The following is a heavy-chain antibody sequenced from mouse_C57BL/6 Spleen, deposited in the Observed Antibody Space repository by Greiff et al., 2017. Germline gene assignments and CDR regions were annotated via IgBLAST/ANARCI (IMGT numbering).Heavy chain of an antibody. D-gene: IGHD1-1*01. J-gene: IGHJ1*03. CDR2: ISDGGSYT. Sequence: EVMLVESGGGLVKPGGSLKLSCAASGFTFSSYAMSWVRQTPEKRLEWVATISDGGSYTYYPDNVKGRFTISRDNAKNNLYLQMSHLKSEDTAMYYCARDYYGSSYWYFEVWGTGTTVTVSS. V-gene: IGHV5-4*03. CDR3: ARDYYGSSYWYFEV. CDR1: GFTFSSYA.